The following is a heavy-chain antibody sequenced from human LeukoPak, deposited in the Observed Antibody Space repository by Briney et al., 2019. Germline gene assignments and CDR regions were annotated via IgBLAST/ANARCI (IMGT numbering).Heavy chain of an antibody. CDR2: FSDSGGST. CDR1: GITLSNYG. J-gene: IGHJ4*02. CDR3: AKRGVVIRVILVGFHKEAYYFDS. D-gene: IGHD3-22*01. V-gene: IGHV3-23*01. Sequence: GGSLRLSCAVSGITLSNYGMSWLAPAQGKGLKGVAGFSDSGGSTNYADSVKGRFTISRDNPKNTLYLQMNSLRAEDTAVYFCAKRGVVIRVILVGFHKEAYYFDSWGQGALVTVSS.